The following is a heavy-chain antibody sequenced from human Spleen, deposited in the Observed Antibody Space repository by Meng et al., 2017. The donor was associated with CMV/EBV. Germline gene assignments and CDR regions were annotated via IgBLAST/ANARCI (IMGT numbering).Heavy chain of an antibody. CDR1: GFTFSSYG. J-gene: IGHJ4*02. Sequence: TCAASGFTFSSYGMHWVRQAPGQGLEWMGGIIPILGIPKYAQKFQGRLTITADKSTSTAYMELNSLRSEDTAVYYCARLPPAVVDYWGQGTLVTVSS. V-gene: IGHV1-69*10. D-gene: IGHD2-2*01. CDR3: ARLPPAVVDY. CDR2: IIPILGIP.